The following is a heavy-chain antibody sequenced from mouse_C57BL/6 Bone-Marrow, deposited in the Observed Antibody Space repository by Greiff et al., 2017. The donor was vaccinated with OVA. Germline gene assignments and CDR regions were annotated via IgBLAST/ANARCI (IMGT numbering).Heavy chain of an antibody. D-gene: IGHD1-1*01. CDR3: ARPDYYGSRKYYYAMDY. V-gene: IGHV1-76*01. Sequence: VQLQESGAELVRPGASVKLSCKASGYTFTDYYINWVKQRPGQGLEWIARIYPGSGNTYYNEKFKGKATLTAEKSSSTAYMQLSSLTSEDSAVYFCARPDYYGSRKYYYAMDYWGQGTSVTVSS. CDR2: IYPGSGNT. CDR1: GYTFTDYY. J-gene: IGHJ4*01.